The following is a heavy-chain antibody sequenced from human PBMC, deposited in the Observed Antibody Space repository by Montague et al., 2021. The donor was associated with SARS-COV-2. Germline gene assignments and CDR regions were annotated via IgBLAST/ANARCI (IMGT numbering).Heavy chain of an antibody. J-gene: IGHJ3*02. CDR2: IYHSGTT. Sequence: SETLSLTCTVPGYSISSGYYWGWIRKFPGKGLEWIGSIYHSGTTYYNPSLKSRVTISVDTSKNQSSLKMYSVTAADTAQFYCARDRTFRDGYLDAFEIWGQGTMVTVSS. CDR1: GYSISSGYY. V-gene: IGHV4-38-2*02. CDR3: ARDRTFRDGYLDAFEI. D-gene: IGHD5-24*01.